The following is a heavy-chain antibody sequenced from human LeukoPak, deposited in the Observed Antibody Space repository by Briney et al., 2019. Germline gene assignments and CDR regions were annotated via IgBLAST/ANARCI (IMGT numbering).Heavy chain of an antibody. D-gene: IGHD3-3*01. V-gene: IGHV3-23*01. CDR2: ISGSGGST. CDR1: GFTFSSYA. Sequence: GGSLRLSCAASGFTFSSYAMSWVRQAPGKGLEWVSAISGSGGSTYYADSVKGRFTISRDNSKNTLYLQMNSLRAEDTAVYYCATNSPNYDFWSGYPRYAFDIWGQGTMVTVSS. J-gene: IGHJ3*02. CDR3: ATNSPNYDFWSGYPRYAFDI.